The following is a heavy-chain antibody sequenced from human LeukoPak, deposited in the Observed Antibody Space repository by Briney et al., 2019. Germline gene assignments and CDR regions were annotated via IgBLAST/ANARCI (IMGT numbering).Heavy chain of an antibody. CDR1: GGSISSGSYY. CDR3: ASILTGYYIFDY. J-gene: IGHJ4*02. D-gene: IGHD3-9*01. CDR2: IYTSGST. V-gene: IGHV4-61*02. Sequence: SETLSLTCTVFGGSISSGSYYWSWIRQPAGKGLEWIGRIYTSGSTNYNPSLKSRVTISVDTSKNQFSLKLSSVTAADTAVYYCASILTGYYIFDYWGLGTLVTVSS.